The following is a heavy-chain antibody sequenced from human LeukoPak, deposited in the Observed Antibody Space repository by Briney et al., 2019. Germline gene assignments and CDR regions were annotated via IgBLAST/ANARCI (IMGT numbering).Heavy chain of an antibody. J-gene: IGHJ6*03. CDR2: INPNSGGT. V-gene: IGHV1-2*02. CDR1: GYTFTGYY. CDR3: ARARYYYYMDV. Sequence: ASVKVSCKASGYTFTGYYMHWVRQAPGQGLEWMGWINPNSGGTNYARKFQGRVTMTRDTSISTAYMELSRLRSDDTAVYYCARARYYYYMDVWGKGTTVTISS.